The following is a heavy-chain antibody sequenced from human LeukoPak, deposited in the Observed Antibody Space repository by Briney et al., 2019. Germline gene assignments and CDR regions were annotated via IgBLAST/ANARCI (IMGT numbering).Heavy chain of an antibody. J-gene: IGHJ5*02. CDR3: AKVRAYGSGSYSPGFDP. CDR1: GVTLSSDA. V-gene: IGHV3-23*01. Sequence: PGGSLRLSCAASGVTLSSDAMSRVREAPGKGLEWGSAISGSGGSTYYADSVKGRFTISRDNSKNTLYLQMNSLRAEDTAVYYCAKVRAYGSGSYSPGFDPWGQGTLVTVSS. CDR2: ISGSGGST. D-gene: IGHD3-10*01.